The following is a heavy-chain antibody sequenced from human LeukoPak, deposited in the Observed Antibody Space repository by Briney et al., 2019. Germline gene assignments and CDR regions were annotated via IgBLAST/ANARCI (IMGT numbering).Heavy chain of an antibody. D-gene: IGHD3-10*01. Sequence: GGSLRLSCAASGFTFSTYWMHWVRQAPGKGLVWVSRINSDGSSTSYADSVKGRFTISRDNAKNSLYLQMNSLRAEDTAVYYCARSYGSGSLDYWGQGTLVTVSS. CDR3: ARSYGSGSLDY. CDR2: INSDGSST. V-gene: IGHV3-74*01. CDR1: GFTFSTYW. J-gene: IGHJ4*02.